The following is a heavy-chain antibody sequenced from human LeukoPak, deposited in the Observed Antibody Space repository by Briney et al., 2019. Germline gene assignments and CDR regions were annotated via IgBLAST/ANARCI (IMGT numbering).Heavy chain of an antibody. CDR1: GYTFTGYY. CDR2: INPNSGGT. V-gene: IGHV1-2*02. CDR3: ARGINRKSYCDSSGYRNSDDY. D-gene: IGHD3-22*01. Sequence: ASVKVSCKASGYTFTGYYMHWVRQAPGQGLEWMGWINPNSGGTNYAQKFQGRVTMTRDTSISTAYMELSRLRSDDTAVYYCARGINRKSYCDSSGYRNSDDYWGQGTLVTVSS. J-gene: IGHJ4*02.